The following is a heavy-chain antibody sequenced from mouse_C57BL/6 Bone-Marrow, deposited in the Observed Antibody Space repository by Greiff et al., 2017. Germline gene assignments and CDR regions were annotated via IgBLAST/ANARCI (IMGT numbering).Heavy chain of an antibody. CDR1: GYTFTSYR. CDR3: AREEGTGTRYSIDY. V-gene: IGHV1-53*01. Sequence: QVQLQQPGTELVKPGASVKLSCKASGYTFTSYRMHWVKQRPGQGLEWIGNINPSNGGTNYNEKFKSKDTLTVDKSSSTAYMQLGSLTSEVSAVYYCAREEGTGTRYSIDYWGQGTSVTVSS. J-gene: IGHJ4*01. CDR2: INPSNGGT. D-gene: IGHD4-1*01.